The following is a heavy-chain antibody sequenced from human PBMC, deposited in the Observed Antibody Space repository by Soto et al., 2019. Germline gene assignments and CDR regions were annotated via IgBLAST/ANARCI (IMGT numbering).Heavy chain of an antibody. CDR1: GFTFSNYG. D-gene: IGHD2-21*01. CDR3: ARGLHSLFDY. Sequence: QVQLVESGGGVVQPGGSLRLSCAASGFTFSNYGMHWVRQAPGKGLEWVAVIWYDGNNKYYADSVKGRFTISRDNSNNTLYVQMTRLRAEDTVLYYCARGLHSLFDYWGQGTLVTVSS. CDR2: IWYDGNNK. V-gene: IGHV3-33*01. J-gene: IGHJ4*02.